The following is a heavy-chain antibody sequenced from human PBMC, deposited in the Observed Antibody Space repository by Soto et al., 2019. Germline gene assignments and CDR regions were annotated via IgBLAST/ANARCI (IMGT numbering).Heavy chain of an antibody. Sequence: SETLSLTCTVSGGSISSGDYYWSWIRQPPGKGLEWIGYIYYSGSTYYNPSLKSRVTISVDTSKNQFSLKLSSVTAADTAVYYCAREGIVATYGMDVWGQGTTVTVSS. CDR1: GGSISSGDYY. J-gene: IGHJ6*02. D-gene: IGHD5-12*01. CDR3: AREGIVATYGMDV. CDR2: IYYSGST. V-gene: IGHV4-30-4*01.